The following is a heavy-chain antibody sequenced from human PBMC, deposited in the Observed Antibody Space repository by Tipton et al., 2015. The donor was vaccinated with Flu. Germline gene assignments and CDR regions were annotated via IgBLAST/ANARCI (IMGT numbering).Heavy chain of an antibody. J-gene: IGHJ3*02. V-gene: IGHV4-4*07. CDR1: GASINSYY. CDR2: MYTSFNT. D-gene: IGHD1-1*01. Sequence: GASINSYYWSWIRQSAGKGLEWIGRMYTSFNTKYNPSLKNRMTMSVDTSKNQFSLTLDSVTAADTAVYYCARALERPDAFDMWGQGTMVTVSS. CDR3: ARALERPDAFDM.